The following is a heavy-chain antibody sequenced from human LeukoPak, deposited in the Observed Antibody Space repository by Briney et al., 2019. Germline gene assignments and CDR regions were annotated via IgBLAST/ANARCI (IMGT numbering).Heavy chain of an antibody. CDR3: ARDRRYDFWSGYYV. CDR2: IKQDGSEK. D-gene: IGHD3-3*01. J-gene: IGHJ4*02. CDR1: GFTFSSYW. V-gene: IGHV3-7*01. Sequence: PGGSLRLSCAASGFTFSSYWMSWVRQAPGKGLEWVANIKQDGSEKYYVDSVKGRFTISRDNAKNSLYLQMNSLRAEDTAVYYCARDRRYDFWSGYYVWGQGTLVTVSS.